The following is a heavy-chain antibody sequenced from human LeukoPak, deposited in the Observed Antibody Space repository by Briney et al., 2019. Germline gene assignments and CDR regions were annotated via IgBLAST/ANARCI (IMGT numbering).Heavy chain of an antibody. V-gene: IGHV3-30*18. J-gene: IGHJ4*02. D-gene: IGHD3-3*01. Sequence: GGSLRLSCAASGFTFSSYGMHWARQAPGKGLEWVAAISYDGSNKYYADSVKGRFTISRDNSKNTLYLQMNSLRAEDTAVYYCAKEDRLWSGYYGFDYWGQGTLVTVSS. CDR1: GFTFSSYG. CDR2: ISYDGSNK. CDR3: AKEDRLWSGYYGFDY.